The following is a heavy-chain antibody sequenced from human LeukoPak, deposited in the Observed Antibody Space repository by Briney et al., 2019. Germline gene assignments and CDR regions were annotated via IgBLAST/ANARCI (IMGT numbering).Heavy chain of an antibody. CDR1: GFTFDDYA. CDR3: ARGVGGRAFDI. V-gene: IGHV3-9*01. CDR2: ISWNSGSI. D-gene: IGHD2-15*01. Sequence: PGGSLRLSCAASGFTFDDYAMHWVRQAPGKGLEWVSGISWNSGSIGYADSVKGRFTISRDNAKNSLYLQMNSLRAEDTAMYYCARGVGGRAFDIWGQGTMVTVSS. J-gene: IGHJ3*02.